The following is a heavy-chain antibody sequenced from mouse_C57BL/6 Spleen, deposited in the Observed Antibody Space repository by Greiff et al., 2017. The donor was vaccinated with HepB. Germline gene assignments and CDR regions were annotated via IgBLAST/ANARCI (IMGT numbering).Heavy chain of an antibody. CDR2: IYPGSGST. J-gene: IGHJ4*01. D-gene: IGHD2-5*01. Sequence: VQLQQPGAELVKPGASVKMSCKASGYTFTSYWITWVKQRPGQGLEWIGDIYPGSGSTNYNEKFKSKATLTVDTSSSTAYMQLSSLTSEDSAVYYCAIYYSNYYYAMDYWGQGTSVTVSS. CDR1: GYTFTSYW. V-gene: IGHV1-55*01. CDR3: AIYYSNYYYAMDY.